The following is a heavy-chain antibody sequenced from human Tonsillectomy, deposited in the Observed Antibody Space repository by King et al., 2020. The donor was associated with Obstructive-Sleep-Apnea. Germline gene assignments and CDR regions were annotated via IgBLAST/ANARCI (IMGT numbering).Heavy chain of an antibody. CDR3: TRGAQYLGSGTSDY. V-gene: IGHV3-49*03. CDR1: GFTFGDYA. J-gene: IGHJ4*02. D-gene: IGHD3-10*01. Sequence: VQLVESGGRLVRPGRSLRLSCTASGFTFGDYALSWFRQVPGKGLEWVGFIRDKTYGATTEYAASVRGRFTISRDDSRGIAYLQMDSLKTEDTAVYYCTRGAQYLGSGTSDYWGRGTLVSVSS. CDR2: IRDKTYGATT.